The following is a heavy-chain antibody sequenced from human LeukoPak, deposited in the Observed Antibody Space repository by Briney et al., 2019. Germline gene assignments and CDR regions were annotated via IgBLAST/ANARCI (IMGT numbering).Heavy chain of an antibody. J-gene: IGHJ3*02. V-gene: IGHV3-74*01. CDR2: INSDGSST. D-gene: IGHD4-23*01. CDR3: ARVDGGNPYDAFDI. Sequence: GGSLRLSSAASGFTFSSYWMHWVRQAPGKGLVWVSRINSDGSSTSYADSVKGRFTISRDNAKNTLYLQMNSLRAEDTAVYYCARVDGGNPYDAFDIWGQGTMVTVSS. CDR1: GFTFSSYW.